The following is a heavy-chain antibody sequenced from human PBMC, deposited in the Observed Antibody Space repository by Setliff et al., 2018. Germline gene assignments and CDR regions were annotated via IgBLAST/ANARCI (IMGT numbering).Heavy chain of an antibody. D-gene: IGHD3-16*02. Sequence: SETLSLTCTVSGGSISSHYWSWIRQPPGKGLEWIGEINHSGSTNYNPSLKSRVTISVDTSKNQVSLKLSSVTAADTAVYYCARSGDYIWGSYRPYYFDHWGQGTLVTVSS. V-gene: IGHV4-59*11. CDR3: ARSGDYIWGSYRPYYFDH. CDR2: INHSGST. CDR1: GGSISSHY. J-gene: IGHJ4*02.